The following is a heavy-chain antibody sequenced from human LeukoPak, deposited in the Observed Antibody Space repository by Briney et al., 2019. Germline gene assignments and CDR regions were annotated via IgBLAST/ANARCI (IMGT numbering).Heavy chain of an antibody. V-gene: IGHV4-34*01. D-gene: IGHD4-17*01. CDR1: GGSFSGYY. CDR3: ARRAVTIRGQHNWFDP. Sequence: SETLSLTCAVYGGSFSGYYWSWIRQPPGKGLEWIGEINHSGSTNYNPSLKSRVTISVDTSKNQFSLKLSSVTAADTAVYYCARRAVTIRGQHNWFDPWGQGTLVTVSS. J-gene: IGHJ5*02. CDR2: INHSGST.